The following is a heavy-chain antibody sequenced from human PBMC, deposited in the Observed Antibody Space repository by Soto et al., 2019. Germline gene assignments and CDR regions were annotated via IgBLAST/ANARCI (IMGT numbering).Heavy chain of an antibody. CDR2: IYHGGNS. CDR3: ARHSSVSRHPGFDY. J-gene: IGHJ4*02. CDR1: GGSISSSTSY. Sequence: QLQLQESGPGLVKPSETLSLTCTVSGGSISSSTSYWGWVRQPPGKGLEWIASIYHGGNSHYHPSLRSRVNISVDTSTTHLSLKLSSVTAADTAVYYCARHSSVSRHPGFDYWGQGTLVTVSS. D-gene: IGHD6-19*01. V-gene: IGHV4-39*01.